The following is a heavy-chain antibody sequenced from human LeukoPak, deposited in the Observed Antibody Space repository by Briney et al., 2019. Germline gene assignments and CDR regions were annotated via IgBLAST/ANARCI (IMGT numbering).Heavy chain of an antibody. CDR1: GYTFTGYY. J-gene: IGHJ4*02. CDR2: INPNSGGT. CDR3: ARDNPTVLSYRGVGATDY. D-gene: IGHD1-26*01. V-gene: IGHV1-2*02. Sequence: ASVKVSCKASGYTFTGYYMHWVRQAPGQGLEWMGWINPNSGGTNYAQKFQGRVTMTRDTSISTAYMELSRLRSDDTAVYYCARDNPTVLSYRGVGATDYWGQGTLVTVSS.